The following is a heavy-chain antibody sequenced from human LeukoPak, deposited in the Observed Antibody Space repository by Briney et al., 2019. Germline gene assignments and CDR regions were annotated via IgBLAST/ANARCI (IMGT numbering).Heavy chain of an antibody. CDR1: GGSFSGYY. CDR2: INHSGST. V-gene: IGHV4-34*01. Sequence: PSETLSLTYAVYGGSFSGYYWSWIRQPPGKGLEWIGEINHSGSTNYNPSLKSRVTISVDTSKNQFSLKLSSVTAADTAVYYCARMVSGWLSGDYWGQGTLVTVSS. CDR3: ARMVSGWLSGDY. D-gene: IGHD6-19*01. J-gene: IGHJ4*02.